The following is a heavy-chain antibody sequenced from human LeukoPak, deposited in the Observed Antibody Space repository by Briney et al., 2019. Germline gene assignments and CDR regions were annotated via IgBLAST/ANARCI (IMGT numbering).Heavy chain of an antibody. CDR3: ATAPYDILTGYSPYYFES. V-gene: IGHV3-20*04. CDR1: GFTFDDYG. D-gene: IGHD3-9*01. CDR2: INWNGGST. Sequence: PGGSLRLSCAASGFTFDDYGMSWVRQAPGKGLEWVSGINWNGGSTGYADSVKGRFTISRDNAKNSLYLQMNSLRAEDTAMYYCATAPYDILTGYSPYYFESWGQGTLVTVSS. J-gene: IGHJ4*02.